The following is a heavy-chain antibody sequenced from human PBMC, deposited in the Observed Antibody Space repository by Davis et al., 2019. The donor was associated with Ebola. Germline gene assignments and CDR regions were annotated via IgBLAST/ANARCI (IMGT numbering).Heavy chain of an antibody. Sequence: AASVKVSCKASGYTFTSYAMHWVRQAPGQRLEWMGWINAGNGNTKYSQKLQGRVTMTTDTSTSTAYMELRSLRSDDTAVYYCARDGHIVVVVGSFDPWGQGTLVTVSS. CDR3: ARDGHIVVVVGSFDP. J-gene: IGHJ5*02. D-gene: IGHD2-21*01. V-gene: IGHV1-3*01. CDR1: GYTFTSYA. CDR2: INAGNGNT.